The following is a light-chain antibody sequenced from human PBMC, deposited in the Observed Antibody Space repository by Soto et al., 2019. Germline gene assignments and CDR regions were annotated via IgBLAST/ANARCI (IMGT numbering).Light chain of an antibody. CDR2: DAS. V-gene: IGKV1-39*01. CDR1: QSTGNY. CDR3: QQSSITPRT. Sequence: DIQVTQSPSSLSASVGDRVTITCRTSQSTGNYLNWYQHKFGKAPKLLIYDASRLQSGVPSRFSGSGSGTDLTLTISSLQPEDFATYYCQQSSITPRTFGQGTKVDIK. J-gene: IGKJ1*01.